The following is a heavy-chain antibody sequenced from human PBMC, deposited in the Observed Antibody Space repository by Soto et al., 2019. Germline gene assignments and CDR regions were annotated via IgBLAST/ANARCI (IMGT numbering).Heavy chain of an antibody. CDR1: GGTFSSYA. CDR2: IIPIFGTA. J-gene: IGHJ3*02. CDR3: ATAYSGVDAFDI. Sequence: QVQLVQSGAEVKKPGSSVKVSCKASGGTFSSYAISWVRQAPGQGLEWMGGIIPIFGTANYAQKFQGRVTITADVSTSTADTELSSLSSEHTAVYYCATAYSGVDAFDIWGQGTMVTVSS. V-gene: IGHV1-69*12. D-gene: IGHD4-4*01.